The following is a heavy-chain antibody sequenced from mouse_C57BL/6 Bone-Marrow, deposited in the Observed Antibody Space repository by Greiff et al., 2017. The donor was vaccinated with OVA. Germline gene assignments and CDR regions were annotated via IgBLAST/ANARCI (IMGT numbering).Heavy chain of an antibody. D-gene: IGHD3-2*02. Sequence: QVQLQQSGAELVRPGASVKLSCKASGYTFTDYYINWVKQRPGQGLEWIARIYPGSGNTYYNEKFKGKATLTAEKSSSTAYMQLSSLTSEDSAVYFCAREKATGYWGQGTTLTVSS. CDR2: IYPGSGNT. J-gene: IGHJ2*01. CDR1: GYTFTDYY. V-gene: IGHV1-76*01. CDR3: AREKATGY.